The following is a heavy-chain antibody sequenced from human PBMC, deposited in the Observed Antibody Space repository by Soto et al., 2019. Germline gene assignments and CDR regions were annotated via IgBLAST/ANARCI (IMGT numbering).Heavy chain of an antibody. CDR3: AKEGDYGDYGGYYYYMDV. CDR2: ISYDGSNK. D-gene: IGHD4-17*01. J-gene: IGHJ6*03. CDR1: GFTFSNYG. Sequence: LQLPCAASGFTFSNYGMHWIRQAPGKGLEWVAVISYDGSNKYYADSVKGRFTISRDNSKNTLYLQMNSLRAEDTAVYYCAKEGDYGDYGGYYYYMDVWGKRTTVTVSS. V-gene: IGHV3-30*18.